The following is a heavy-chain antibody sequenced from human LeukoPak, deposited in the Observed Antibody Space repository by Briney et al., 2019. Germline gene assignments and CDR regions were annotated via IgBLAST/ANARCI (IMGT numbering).Heavy chain of an antibody. D-gene: IGHD2-21*01. Sequence: PGLSLRLSCVSSGFTIGTAWMSWVRQAPGQGLEWLGHMKSEGEGATTDYAAPAKGRFAISRDESKNMIYLQMSSLKIDDTAIYYCIPHLPYFNGSAVWGKGTTVTVSS. V-gene: IGHV3-15*01. CDR2: MKSEGEGATT. CDR3: IPHLPYFNGSAV. CDR1: GFTIGTAW. J-gene: IGHJ6*04.